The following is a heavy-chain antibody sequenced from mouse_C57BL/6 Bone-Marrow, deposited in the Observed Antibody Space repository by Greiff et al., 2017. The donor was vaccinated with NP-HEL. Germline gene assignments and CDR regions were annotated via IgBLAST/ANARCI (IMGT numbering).Heavy chain of an antibody. V-gene: IGHV14-4*01. CDR3: TTWGGTDAMDY. Sequence: EVQLQQSGAELVRPGASVKLSCTASGFNIKDDYMHWVKQRPEQGLEWIGWIDPENGDTEYASKFQGTATITADTSSNTAYLQLSSLTSEDTAVYYCTTWGGTDAMDYWGQGTSVTVSS. CDR2: IDPENGDT. CDR1: GFNIKDDY. J-gene: IGHJ4*01. D-gene: IGHD4-1*01.